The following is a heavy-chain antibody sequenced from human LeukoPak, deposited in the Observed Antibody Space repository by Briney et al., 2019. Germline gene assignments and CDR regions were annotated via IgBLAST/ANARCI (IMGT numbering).Heavy chain of an antibody. D-gene: IGHD3-10*01. J-gene: IGHJ4*02. CDR3: AKVTYGSGTYGAFDY. V-gene: IGHV3-30*02. CDR2: IRYDGSNK. Sequence: GGPLRLSCAASGFTFNSYGMHGPRQARGKGLEWVAFIRYDGSNKYYADSVKGRFTISRDNSKNTLYLQMNSLRAEDTAVYYCAKVTYGSGTYGAFDYWGQGTLVTVSS. CDR1: GFTFNSYG.